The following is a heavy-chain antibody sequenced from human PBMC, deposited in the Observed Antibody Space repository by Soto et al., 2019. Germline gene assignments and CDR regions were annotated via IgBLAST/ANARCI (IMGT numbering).Heavy chain of an antibody. CDR3: ARDWRGVPYDS. CDR1: GFTFSSYG. V-gene: IGHV3-33*01. D-gene: IGHD3-3*01. Sequence: QVQLVESGGGVVQPGRSLRLSCAASGFTFSSYGMHWVRQAPGKGLEWVAVIWYDGSNKYYADSVKGRFTTSRDNSKNTLYLQMNSLRAEDTAVYYCARDWRGVPYDSWGQGTLVTVSS. J-gene: IGHJ4*02. CDR2: IWYDGSNK.